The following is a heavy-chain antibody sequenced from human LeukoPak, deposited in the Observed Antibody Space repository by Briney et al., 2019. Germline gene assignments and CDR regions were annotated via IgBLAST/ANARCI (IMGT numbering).Heavy chain of an antibody. CDR1: GFPFSSYG. V-gene: IGHV3-23*01. CDR2: ISITGGNT. CDR3: AKPLYVAAVAAHLDV. D-gene: IGHD6-19*01. Sequence: GGSLRLSCAASGFPFSSYGMSWVRQAPGKGLEWVSVISITGGNTYFAESVKGRFTISRDNSKNTVYLQLNSLRAEDTAVYYCAKPLYVAAVAAHLDVWGQGTTVTVTS. J-gene: IGHJ6*02.